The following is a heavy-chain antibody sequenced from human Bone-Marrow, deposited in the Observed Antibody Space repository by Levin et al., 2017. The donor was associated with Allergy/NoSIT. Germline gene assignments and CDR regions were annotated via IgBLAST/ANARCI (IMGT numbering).Heavy chain of an antibody. CDR1: GFIFSGST. J-gene: IGHJ6*02. Sequence: ASVKVSCVASGFIFSGSTMHWVRQASGKGLEWVGRIRTKVNDYATTYAASVNGRFTISRDDSHNTAYLQMNSLKTEDTAVYYCSGSIAVGDYYDYDGMDVWGQGTTVTVSS. CDR3: SGSIAVGDYYDYDGMDV. CDR2: IRTKVNDYAT. V-gene: IGHV3-73*01. D-gene: IGHD6-19*01.